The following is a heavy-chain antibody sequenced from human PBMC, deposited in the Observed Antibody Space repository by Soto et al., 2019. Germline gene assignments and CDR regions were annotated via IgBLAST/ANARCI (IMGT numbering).Heavy chain of an antibody. CDR3: ASHDPGARCGP. Sequence: QVQLVQSGAEVKKPGASVKVSCKAPRYIFTAYFMHWVRQAPGQGLEWMGWINPNNGATYYGQSFQGRVTMTRDTSISTSYMELSSLRSDDTAVYSCASHDPGARCGPWGEGTLVIVAS. CDR2: INPNNGAT. D-gene: IGHD1-1*01. V-gene: IGHV1-2*02. J-gene: IGHJ5*02. CDR1: RYIFTAYF.